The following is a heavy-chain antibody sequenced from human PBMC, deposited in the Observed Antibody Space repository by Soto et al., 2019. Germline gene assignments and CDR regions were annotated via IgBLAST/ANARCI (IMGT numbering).Heavy chain of an antibody. D-gene: IGHD3-16*02. Sequence: QVQLVQSGAGAKEPGASVRLSCKSFGYPFTNNFIHWVRQAPGQGLEWMGRINPSGGDTVYAHKFQDRVIMTRDTSTTTVHMELRSLRSDDTAVYYCAREKSLSGVWGTYRPPHYFDYWGQGALVTASS. J-gene: IGHJ4*02. CDR1: GYPFTNNF. CDR2: INPSGGDT. CDR3: AREKSLSGVWGTYRPPHYFDY. V-gene: IGHV1-46*01.